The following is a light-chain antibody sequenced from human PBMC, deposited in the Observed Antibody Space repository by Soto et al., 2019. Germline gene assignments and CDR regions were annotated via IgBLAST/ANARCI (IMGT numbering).Light chain of an antibody. V-gene: IGLV2-23*03. CDR2: EGS. CDR1: SSEVGSYNL. CDR3: CSYAGTYTFAV. J-gene: IGLJ3*02. Sequence: QSALTQPASVSGSPGQSITISCTGTSSEVGSYNLVSWYQQHPGKAPKLMIYEGSKRPSGVSNRFSGSKSGNTASLTISGLQAEDEADYYCCSYAGTYTFAVFGGGTHLTVL.